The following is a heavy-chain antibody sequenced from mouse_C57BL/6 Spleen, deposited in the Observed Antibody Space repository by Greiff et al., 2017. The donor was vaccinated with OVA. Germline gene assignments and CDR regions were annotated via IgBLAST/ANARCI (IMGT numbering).Heavy chain of an antibody. D-gene: IGHD1-1*01. CDR3: TRGGVNINAVVVGDC. CDR1: GFTFSSYC. CDR2: ISCGGDYF. J-gene: IGHJ2*01. V-gene: IGHV5-9-1*02. Sequence: EVQRVESGEGLVKPGGSLKLSCVASGFTFSSYCMSWVRQTPEKGLEWVAYISCGGDYFYYPDTVKGRFTISRDNARYTLYLQMSSLKSENTAMYDSTRGGVNINAVVVGDCWGQGTTLTDSS.